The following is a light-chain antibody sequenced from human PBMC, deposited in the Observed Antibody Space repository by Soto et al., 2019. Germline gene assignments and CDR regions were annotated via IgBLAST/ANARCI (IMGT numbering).Light chain of an antibody. CDR3: QQYATTRVT. V-gene: IGKV3-20*01. CDR1: QSVSSSD. Sequence: IVLTQSPGTLSLSPGERGTLSCRASQSVSSSDLSWYQQKPGQAPRLLIYGASTRAIGIPDRFSGRGSGTDFTLTISRLEPVDFAVYYCQQYATTRVTFGQGTKVEIK. CDR2: GAS. J-gene: IGKJ1*01.